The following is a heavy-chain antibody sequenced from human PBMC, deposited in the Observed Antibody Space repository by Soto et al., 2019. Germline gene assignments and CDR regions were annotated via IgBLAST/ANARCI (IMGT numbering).Heavy chain of an antibody. V-gene: IGHV1-2*02. Sequence: ASVKVSCKASGYIFTGYYLHWMRQAPGQGLEWVGWIYPHTGDTNYAQKFQGRVTMTRDTSISTAYMELSRLRSDDTAVYYCARDNYDFWSGYRQNYGMDVWGQGTTVTVSS. CDR3: ARDNYDFWSGYRQNYGMDV. CDR1: GYIFTGYY. D-gene: IGHD3-3*01. J-gene: IGHJ6*02. CDR2: IYPHTGDT.